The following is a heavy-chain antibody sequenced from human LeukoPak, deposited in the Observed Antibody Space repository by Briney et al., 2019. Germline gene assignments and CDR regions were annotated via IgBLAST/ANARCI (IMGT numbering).Heavy chain of an antibody. Sequence: GGSLRLSCAASGFSFSSYGISWVRQAPGKGLEWVSTINTSGGTTYYADSVKGRFTISRDNSKNTLYLQMNSLGAEDTAVYYCAKGLDSSSWDFDYWGQGTLVTVSS. CDR1: GFSFSSYG. CDR2: INTSGGTT. J-gene: IGHJ4*02. V-gene: IGHV3-23*01. CDR3: AKGLDSSSWDFDY. D-gene: IGHD6-13*01.